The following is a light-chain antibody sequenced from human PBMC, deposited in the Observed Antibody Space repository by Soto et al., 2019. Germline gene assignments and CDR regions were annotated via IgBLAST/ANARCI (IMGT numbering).Light chain of an antibody. Sequence: QSVLTQPPSASGTPGQRVTISCSGGSSNIGINTVNWYQQLPGTAPKVLIYTDNERPSGVPDRFSGSKSGTSASLAINGLQSGDEADYYCSSYAGSSHYVFGTGTQLTVL. CDR3: SSYAGSSHYV. CDR2: TDN. V-gene: IGLV1-44*01. CDR1: SSNIGINT. J-gene: IGLJ1*01.